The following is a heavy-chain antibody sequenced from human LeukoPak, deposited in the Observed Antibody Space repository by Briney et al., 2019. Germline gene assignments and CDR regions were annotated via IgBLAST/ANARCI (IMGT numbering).Heavy chain of an antibody. CDR2: ISSSGSTI. J-gene: IGHJ2*01. V-gene: IGHV3-48*04. Sequence: PGGSLRLSCAASGFSFSTRGMHWVRQAPGKGLEWVSYISSSGSTIYYADSVKGRFTISRDNAKNSLYLQMNSLRAEDTAVYYCARGSEIVGASTGYWYFDLWGRGTQVTVSS. CDR1: GFSFSTRG. CDR3: ARGSEIVGASTGYWYFDL. D-gene: IGHD1-26*01.